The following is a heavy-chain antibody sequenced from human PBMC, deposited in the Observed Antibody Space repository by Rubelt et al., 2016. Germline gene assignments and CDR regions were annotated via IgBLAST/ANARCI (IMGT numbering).Heavy chain of an antibody. Sequence: MHWVRQAPGQGLEWMGRINPNSGGTNYAQKFQGRVTMTRDTSISTAYMELSRLRSDDTVVYYCARGTIVGATTMSWFDPWGQGTLVTVSS. J-gene: IGHJ5*02. V-gene: IGHV1-2*05. CDR2: INPNSGGT. D-gene: IGHD1-26*01. CDR3: ARGTIVGATTMSWFDP.